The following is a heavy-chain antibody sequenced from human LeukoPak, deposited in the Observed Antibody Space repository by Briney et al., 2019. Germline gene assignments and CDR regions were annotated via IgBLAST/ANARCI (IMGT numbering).Heavy chain of an antibody. V-gene: IGHV4-31*03. CDR1: GGSISSGGYY. J-gene: IGHJ4*02. D-gene: IGHD2-15*01. CDR3: ARHHDGGPKLRLDF. CDR2: IYYSGST. Sequence: SQTLSLTCTVSGGSISSGGYYWSWIRQHPGKGLEWIGYIYYSGSTYYNPSLNSRVTTSIDTSMNQLSLTLVSVTAADTAVYFCARHHDGGPKLRLDFWGLGVLVTVSS.